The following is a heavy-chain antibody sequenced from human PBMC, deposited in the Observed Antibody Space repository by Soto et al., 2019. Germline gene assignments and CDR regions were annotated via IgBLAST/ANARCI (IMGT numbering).Heavy chain of an antibody. V-gene: IGHV1-46*03. CDR1: GYTFTSYY. Sequence: ASVKVSCKASGYTFTSYYMHWVRQAPGQGLEWMGIINPSGGSTSYAQKFQGRVTMTRDTSTSTVYMELSSLRSEDTAVYYCARDYDYIWGSYRSSYFDYWGQGTRVTVSS. CDR3: ARDYDYIWGSYRSSYFDY. CDR2: INPSGGST. D-gene: IGHD3-16*02. J-gene: IGHJ4*02.